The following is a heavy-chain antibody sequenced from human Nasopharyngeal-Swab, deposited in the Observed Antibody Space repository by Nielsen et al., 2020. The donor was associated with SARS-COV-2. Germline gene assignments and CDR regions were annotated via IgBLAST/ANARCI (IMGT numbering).Heavy chain of an antibody. D-gene: IGHD3-22*01. CDR3: ARQYDCCDSSGHSHYYYYGMDV. Sequence: ASVKVSCKASGYTFTSYGISWVRQARVHGLEWMGGISVDNGNTNYAQKLQGRVTMTTDTSTSTAYMELRSLRSDDTDVYYCARQYDCCDSSGHSHYYYYGMDVCYQGTTVTVSS. CDR2: ISVDNGNT. J-gene: IGHJ6*02. CDR1: GYTFTSYG. V-gene: IGHV1-18*01.